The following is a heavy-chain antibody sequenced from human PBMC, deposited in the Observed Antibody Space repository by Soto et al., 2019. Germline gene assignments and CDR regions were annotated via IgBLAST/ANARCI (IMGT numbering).Heavy chain of an antibody. Sequence: QVQLQESGPGLVKPSGTLSLTCAVSGDSISSSHWWSLVRQPPGKGLEGIGEIFHSGTTHYTPSLMSRVTMSVDKSKNQCSLNLSSVTAADTAVYYCARQLERGDLPEGFDYWGQGTLATVSS. D-gene: IGHD1-1*01. CDR1: GDSISSSHW. V-gene: IGHV4-4*02. J-gene: IGHJ4*02. CDR2: IFHSGTT. CDR3: ARQLERGDLPEGFDY.